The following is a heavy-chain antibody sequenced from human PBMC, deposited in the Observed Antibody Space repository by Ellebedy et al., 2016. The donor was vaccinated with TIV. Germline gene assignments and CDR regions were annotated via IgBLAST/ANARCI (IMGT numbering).Heavy chain of an antibody. Sequence: SETLSLTXAVYGGSFSGYYWSWIRQPPGKGLEWIGEINHSGSTNYNPSLKSRVTISVDTSKNQFSLKLSSVTAADTAVYYCARFMQVSKHFAFDYWGQGTLVTVSS. CDR1: GGSFSGYY. CDR2: INHSGST. J-gene: IGHJ4*02. V-gene: IGHV4-34*01. D-gene: IGHD2/OR15-2a*01. CDR3: ARFMQVSKHFAFDY.